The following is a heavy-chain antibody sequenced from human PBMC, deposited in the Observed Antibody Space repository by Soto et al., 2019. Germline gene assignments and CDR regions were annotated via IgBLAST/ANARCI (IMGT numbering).Heavy chain of an antibody. CDR1: GFTFSSYW. CDR3: ASVVTIDAFDI. Sequence: PGGSLRLSCAASGFTFSSYWMSWVRQAPGKGLEWVANIKQDVSEKYYVDSVKGRFTISRDNAKNSLYLQMNSLRAEDTAVYYCASVVTIDAFDIWGQGTMVTVSS. J-gene: IGHJ3*02. V-gene: IGHV3-7*03. CDR2: IKQDVSEK. D-gene: IGHD2-15*01.